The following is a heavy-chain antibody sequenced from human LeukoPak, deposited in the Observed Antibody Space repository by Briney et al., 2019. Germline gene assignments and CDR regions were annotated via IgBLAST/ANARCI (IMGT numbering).Heavy chain of an antibody. CDR1: GFTFTSSA. CDR2: IVVGSGNT. V-gene: IGHV1-58*02. Sequence: GTSVKVSCKASGFTFTSSAMQRVRQARGQRLEWIGWIVVGSGNTNYAQKFQERVTITRDMSTSTAYMELSSLRSEDTAVYYCAAGPYGSGSYAPTSFDYWGQGTLVTVSS. J-gene: IGHJ4*02. CDR3: AAGPYGSGSYAPTSFDY. D-gene: IGHD3-10*01.